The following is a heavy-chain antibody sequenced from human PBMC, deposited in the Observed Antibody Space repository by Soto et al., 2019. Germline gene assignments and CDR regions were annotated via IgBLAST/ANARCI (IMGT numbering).Heavy chain of an antibody. CDR1: GGTFSSYA. V-gene: IGHV1-69*01. Sequence: QVQLVQSGAEVKKPGSSVKVSCKASGGTFSSYAISWVRQAPGQGLEWMGGIIPIFGTANYAQKFQGRVTITADESTSPAYMELSSLRSEDTAVYYCARDLTSYTPISSSGPYYYYYGMDVWGQGTTVTVSS. J-gene: IGHJ6*02. CDR3: ARDLTSYTPISSSGPYYYYYGMDV. CDR2: IIPIFGTA. D-gene: IGHD6-13*01.